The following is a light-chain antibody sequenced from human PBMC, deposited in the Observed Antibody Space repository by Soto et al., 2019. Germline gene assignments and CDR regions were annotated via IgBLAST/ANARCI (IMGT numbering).Light chain of an antibody. CDR3: QQYGSSPWA. CDR2: GAS. Sequence: EIVLTQSPGTLSLSPGERATLSCRASQSVRSSYLAWYQHKPGQAPRLLIYGASNRATAIPDRFRGSGSGTDFTLTISRLEPEDFAVYYCQQYGSSPWAFGQGTKVEIK. V-gene: IGKV3-20*01. CDR1: QSVRSSY. J-gene: IGKJ1*01.